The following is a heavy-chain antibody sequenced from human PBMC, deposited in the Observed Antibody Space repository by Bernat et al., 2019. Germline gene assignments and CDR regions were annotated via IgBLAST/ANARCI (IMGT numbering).Heavy chain of an antibody. J-gene: IGHJ4*02. CDR3: ARDGNYYGSGTPQTYFDY. V-gene: IGHV3-21*01. Sequence: EVQLVESGGGLVKPGGFLRLSCAASGFTFSSYSMNWVRQAPGKGLEWGSSISSSSSYIYYADSVKGRFTISRDNAKNSLYLQMNSLRAEDTAVYYCARDGNYYGSGTPQTYFDYWGQGTLVTVSS. CDR2: ISSSSSYI. D-gene: IGHD3-10*01. CDR1: GFTFSSYS.